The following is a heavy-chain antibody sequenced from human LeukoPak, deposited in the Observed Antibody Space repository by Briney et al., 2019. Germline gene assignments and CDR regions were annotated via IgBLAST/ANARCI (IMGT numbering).Heavy chain of an antibody. Sequence: GGSLRLSCAASGFTFSSYGMHWVRQAPGKGLEWVAVIWYDGSNKYYADSVKGRFTISRDNSKNTLYLQMNSLRAEDTAVYYCARRDGGSYHVVHFDYWGQGTLVTVSS. D-gene: IGHD1-26*01. CDR2: IWYDGSNK. CDR3: ARRDGGSYHVVHFDY. V-gene: IGHV3-33*01. J-gene: IGHJ4*02. CDR1: GFTFSSYG.